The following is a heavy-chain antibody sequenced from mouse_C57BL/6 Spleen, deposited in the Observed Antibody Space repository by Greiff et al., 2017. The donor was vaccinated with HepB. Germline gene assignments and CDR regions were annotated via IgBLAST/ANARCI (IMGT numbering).Heavy chain of an antibody. CDR2: IDPSDSET. CDR3: ARWGGYDDGAWFAY. CDR1: GYTFTSYW. J-gene: IGHJ3*01. D-gene: IGHD2-2*01. Sequence: QVQLKQPGAELVRPGSSVKLSCKASGYTFTSYWMHWVKQRPIQGLEWIGNIDPSDSETHYNQKFKDKATLTVDKSSSTDYMQLSSLTSEDSAVYYCARWGGYDDGAWFAYWGQGTLVTVSA. V-gene: IGHV1-52*01.